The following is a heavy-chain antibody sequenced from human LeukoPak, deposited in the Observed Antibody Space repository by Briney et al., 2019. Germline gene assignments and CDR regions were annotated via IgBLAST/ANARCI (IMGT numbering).Heavy chain of an antibody. J-gene: IGHJ1*01. CDR2: IYPDDCDI. CDR3: ARRSCSGGTCPLQY. Sequence: GASLQISSKGSVSYFPDYWIDWVRPVRKKVLGWVGIIYPDDCDIAYSPSFQGRVTISADTSITTAYLQWSSLKASDTAIYYCARRSCSGGTCPLQYWGQGTLVTVSS. CDR1: VSYFPDYW. V-gene: IGHV5-51*01. D-gene: IGHD2-15*01.